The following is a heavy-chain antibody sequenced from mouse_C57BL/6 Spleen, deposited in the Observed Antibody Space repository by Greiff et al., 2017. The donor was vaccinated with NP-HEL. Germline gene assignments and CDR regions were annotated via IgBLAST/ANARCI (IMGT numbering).Heavy chain of an antibody. CDR1: GYAFSSSW. V-gene: IGHV1-82*01. CDR3: ARKGDDYDGFDY. CDR2: IYPGDGDT. J-gene: IGHJ2*01. D-gene: IGHD2-4*01. Sequence: QVQLQQSGPALVKPWASVKISCKASGYAFSSSWMNWVQQRPGKGLEWIGRIYPGDGDTNYNGKFKGKATLTADKSSSTAYMQLSSLTSADSAVYFCARKGDDYDGFDYWGQGTTLTVSS.